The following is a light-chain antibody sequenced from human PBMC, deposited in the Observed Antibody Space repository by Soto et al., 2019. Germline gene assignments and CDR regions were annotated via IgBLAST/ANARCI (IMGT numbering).Light chain of an antibody. Sequence: EKVMTQSPATLSVSPWERATLSCRASQSVRRNLAWYQQRPGQAPRLLIYGASTRATGIPARFSGSGSGTEFTLTISSLQSEDFALYYCQHYDTWPISFGQGTRLEIK. CDR2: GAS. CDR1: QSVRRN. J-gene: IGKJ5*01. V-gene: IGKV3-15*01. CDR3: QHYDTWPIS.